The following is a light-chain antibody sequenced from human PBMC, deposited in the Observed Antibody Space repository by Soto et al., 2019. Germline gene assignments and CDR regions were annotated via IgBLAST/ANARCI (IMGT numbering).Light chain of an antibody. V-gene: IGKV3-15*01. J-gene: IGKJ5*01. Sequence: ETVMTQSPATLSVSPGERATLSCRASQSVRSNVAWYQQKPGQAPRLLIYGASTRATGIPDRFSGSGSGTEFTLTISSLQSEDFAVYYCQQYNNWPSVTFGQGTRLEIK. CDR3: QQYNNWPSVT. CDR2: GAS. CDR1: QSVRSN.